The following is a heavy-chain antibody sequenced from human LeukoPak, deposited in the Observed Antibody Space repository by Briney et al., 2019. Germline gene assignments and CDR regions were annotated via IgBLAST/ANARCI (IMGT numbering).Heavy chain of an antibody. CDR3: AKAAYCTSTSCHFSGYAQRPLVS. CDR1: GFTFNTYG. Sequence: TGGSLRLSYVASGFTFNTYGIHWVRQEPSKGLEWVAGISIDGNNKDYSDSVKGRFTISRDNSKNTLYLQMNSLRTEDTAVYYCAKAAYCTSTSCHFSGYAQRPLVSWGQGTLVTVSS. J-gene: IGHJ4*02. D-gene: IGHD2-2*01. V-gene: IGHV3-30*18. CDR2: ISIDGNNK.